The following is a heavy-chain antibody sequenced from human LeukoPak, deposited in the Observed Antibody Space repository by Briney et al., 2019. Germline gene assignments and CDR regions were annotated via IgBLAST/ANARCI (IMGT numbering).Heavy chain of an antibody. CDR3: AREDWYFDL. CDR2: INHSGST. V-gene: IGHV4-34*01. J-gene: IGHJ2*01. Sequence: PSETLSLTCAVYGGSLTDYYWAWIRQSPGKGLEWIGEINHSGSTNYSPSLKSRVTISLDTSNNQFFLKLNSVTAADTAVYYCAREDWYFDLWGRGTLVTVSS. CDR1: GGSLTDYY.